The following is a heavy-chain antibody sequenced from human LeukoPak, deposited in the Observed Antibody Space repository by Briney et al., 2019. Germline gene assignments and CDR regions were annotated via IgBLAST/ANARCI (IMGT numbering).Heavy chain of an antibody. CDR1: GGSISSSSYY. CDR2: IYYSGST. J-gene: IGHJ4*02. Sequence: SETLSLTCTVSGGSISSSSYYWGWIRQPPGKGLEWIGSIYYSGSTYYNPSLKSRVTISVDTSKNQFSLKSSSVTAADTAVYYCARVSFWSGYYPYYFDYWGQGTLVTVSS. V-gene: IGHV4-39*01. CDR3: ARVSFWSGYYPYYFDY. D-gene: IGHD3-3*01.